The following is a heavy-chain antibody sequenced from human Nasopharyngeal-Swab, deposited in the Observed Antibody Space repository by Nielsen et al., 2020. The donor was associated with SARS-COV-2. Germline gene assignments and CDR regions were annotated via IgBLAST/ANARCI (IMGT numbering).Heavy chain of an antibody. V-gene: IGHV1-8*01. CDR3: ARDRGAAMAGRGWIGGVYYYGMDV. CDR1: GYTFTSYD. D-gene: IGHD5-18*01. J-gene: IGHJ6*02. CDR2: MNPNSGNT. Sequence: ASVKVSCKASGYTFTSYDINWVRQATGQGLEWMGWMNPNSGNTGYAQNFQGRVTMTRNTSISTAYMELSSLRSEDTAVYYCARDRGAAMAGRGWIGGVYYYGMDVWGQGTTVTVSS.